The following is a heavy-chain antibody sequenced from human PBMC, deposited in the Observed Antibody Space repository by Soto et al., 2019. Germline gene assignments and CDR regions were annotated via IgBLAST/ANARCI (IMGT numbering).Heavy chain of an antibody. Sequence: GGSLRLSCAASGFTFSSYAMHWVRQAPGKGLEWVAVISYDGSNKYYADSVKGRFTISRDNSKNTLYLQMNSLRAEDTAVYYCAKPLVVSYYYSYGMDVWGQGTSVTVSS. J-gene: IGHJ6*02. D-gene: IGHD2-15*01. CDR2: ISYDGSNK. CDR1: GFTFSSYA. V-gene: IGHV3-30-3*01. CDR3: AKPLVVSYYYSYGMDV.